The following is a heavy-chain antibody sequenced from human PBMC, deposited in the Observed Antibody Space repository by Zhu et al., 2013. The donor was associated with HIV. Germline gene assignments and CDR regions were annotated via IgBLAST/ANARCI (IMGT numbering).Heavy chain of an antibody. V-gene: IGHV1-69*09. Sequence: QVQLMQSGPEVKRPGSSVRVSCQASGVKLKFHAISWIRQAPGQGLEWLGSILPALASTKYGRNFQGRVSFTADTSQNTVYMELTNLKPDDTAVYYCARVGRGSSTYFYDMDVWGQGTTVTASS. CDR2: ILPALAST. CDR3: ARVGRGSSTYFYDMDV. D-gene: IGHD6-6*01. J-gene: IGHJ6*02. CDR1: GVKLKFHA.